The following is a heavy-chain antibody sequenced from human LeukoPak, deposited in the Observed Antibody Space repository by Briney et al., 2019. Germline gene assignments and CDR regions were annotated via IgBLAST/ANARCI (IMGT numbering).Heavy chain of an antibody. Sequence: ASVKVSCKASGYTFTTYDINWVRQAAGQGLEWMGWMNPNSGNTGYAQKFQGRLTITRDASISTAYMELSSLRSDDTAVYYCARTKPDNSEMYNWGQGTLVTVCS. D-gene: IGHD3-22*01. V-gene: IGHV1-8*03. J-gene: IGHJ4*02. CDR1: GYTFTTYD. CDR3: ARTKPDNSEMYN. CDR2: MNPNSGNT.